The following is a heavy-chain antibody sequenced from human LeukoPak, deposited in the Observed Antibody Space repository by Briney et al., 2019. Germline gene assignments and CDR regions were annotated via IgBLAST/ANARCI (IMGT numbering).Heavy chain of an antibody. Sequence: GGSLRLSCAASGFHFSSFWMTWARQTPGKGLEWVSSISSHRSIYAESVRGRFTISRDTAKNSLYLQMNSLRAEDSALYYCARDKSGWARDYWGQGTLVTVSA. J-gene: IGHJ4*02. CDR2: ISSHRSI. CDR1: GFHFSSFW. V-gene: IGHV3-69-1*01. CDR3: ARDKSGWARDY. D-gene: IGHD6-19*01.